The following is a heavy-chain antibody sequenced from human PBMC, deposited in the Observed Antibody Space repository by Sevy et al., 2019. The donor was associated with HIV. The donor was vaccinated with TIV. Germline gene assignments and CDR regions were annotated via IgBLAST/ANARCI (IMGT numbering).Heavy chain of an antibody. CDR1: GFSFSEYG. D-gene: IGHD3-10*01. CDR2: ISHDGRNNK. Sequence: GGSLRLSCAASGFSFSEYGMHWVRQAPGKGLEWVAVISHDGRNNKYNPYSVKGRFTISRDNSKNTLYLQMNSLRAEDTAIYYCARDRGEILSSAFNYWGQGTLVTVSS. V-gene: IGHV3-30*04. J-gene: IGHJ4*02. CDR3: ARDRGEILSSAFNY.